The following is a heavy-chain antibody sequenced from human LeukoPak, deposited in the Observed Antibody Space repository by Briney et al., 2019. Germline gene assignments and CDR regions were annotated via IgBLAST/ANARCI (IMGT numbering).Heavy chain of an antibody. V-gene: IGHV4-34*01. Sequence: PSETLSLTCAVYGGSYSGYYWSWIRRPPGKGLERIGEINHSGSTNYNPSLKSRVTISVDTSRNQFFLKMSSVTAADTAVYYCARHIGGGIEDMDVWGKGTKVTVSS. CDR3: ARHIGGGIEDMDV. J-gene: IGHJ6*03. D-gene: IGHD3-16*02. CDR1: GGSYSGYY. CDR2: INHSGST.